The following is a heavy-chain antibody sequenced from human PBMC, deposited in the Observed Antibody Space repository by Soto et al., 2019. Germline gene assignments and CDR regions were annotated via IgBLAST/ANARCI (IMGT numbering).Heavy chain of an antibody. CDR3: AMLEYYYDSRGYYCY. Sequence: GGSLRLSCAASGFTFSRYSMNWVRQAPGKGLEWVSSISSSSSYIYYADSVKGRFTISRDNAKNSLYLQMNSLRAEDTGVYYCAMLEYYYDSRGYYCYWGQGTLVTVSS. CDR1: GFTFSRYS. D-gene: IGHD3-22*01. CDR2: ISSSSSYI. J-gene: IGHJ4*02. V-gene: IGHV3-21*01.